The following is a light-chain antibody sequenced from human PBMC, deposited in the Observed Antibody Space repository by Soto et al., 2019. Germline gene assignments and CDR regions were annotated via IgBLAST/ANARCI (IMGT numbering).Light chain of an antibody. CDR2: DAS. CDR1: QSVSSS. CDR3: QQHSNWPLT. V-gene: IGKV3-11*01. Sequence: EIVLIQSPATLSLSPGERATLSCRASQSVSSSLAWYQQNPGQDPRLLIFDASNRATGIPDRFSGSGSGTDFTLTISSLEPEDFTVYFCQQHSNWPLTFGGGTRVEIK. J-gene: IGKJ4*01.